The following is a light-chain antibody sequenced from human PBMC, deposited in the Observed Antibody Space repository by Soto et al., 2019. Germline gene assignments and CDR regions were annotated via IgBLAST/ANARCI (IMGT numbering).Light chain of an antibody. CDR2: GAS. J-gene: IGKJ5*01. Sequence: IVVTQSPRTLSLSPGERATLSCRASQSVSSSYLAWYQQKPGQAPRLLIYGASSRATGIPDRFSGSGSGTEFTLTISSLQSEDFAVYYCQQYNNWPPITFGQGTRLEIK. CDR3: QQYNNWPPIT. V-gene: IGKV3-20*01. CDR1: QSVSSSY.